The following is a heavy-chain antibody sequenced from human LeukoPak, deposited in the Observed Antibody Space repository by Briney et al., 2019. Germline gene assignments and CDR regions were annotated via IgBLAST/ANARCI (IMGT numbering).Heavy chain of an antibody. CDR2: ISSSSSYI. D-gene: IGHD3-3*01. CDR3: ARVRVDITIFGVALDY. CDR1: GFTFSSYS. J-gene: IGHJ4*02. V-gene: IGHV3-21*01. Sequence: GGSLRLSCAASGFTFSSYSMNWVRQAPGKGLEWVSSISSSSSYIYYADSVKGRFTISRDNAKNSLYLQMNSLRAEDTAVYYCARVRVDITIFGVALDYWGQGTLVTVSS.